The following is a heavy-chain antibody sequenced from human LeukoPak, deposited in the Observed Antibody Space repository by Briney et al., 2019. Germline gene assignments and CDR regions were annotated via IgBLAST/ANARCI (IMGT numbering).Heavy chain of an antibody. D-gene: IGHD1-26*01. V-gene: IGHV4-39*01. CDR3: ARQGWELYYFDY. CDR1: GGSISSSSYY. CDR2: IYYSGST. J-gene: IGHJ4*01. Sequence: SETLSLTCTVSGGSISSSSYYWGWIRQPPGKGLEWIGSIYYSGSTYYNPSLKSRVTISVDTSKNQFSLKLSSMTAADTAVYYCARQGWELYYFDYWGQGTLVTVSS.